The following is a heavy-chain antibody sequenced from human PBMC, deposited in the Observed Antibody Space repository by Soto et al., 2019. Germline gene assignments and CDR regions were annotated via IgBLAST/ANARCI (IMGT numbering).Heavy chain of an antibody. CDR1: GFTFSSYA. CDR2: ISYDGSNK. D-gene: IGHD6-13*01. CDR3: ARDRGYSSSWCYCGMDV. Sequence: QVQLVESGGGVVQPGRSLRLSCAASGFTFSSYAMHWVRQAPGKGLEWVAVISYDGSNKYYADSVKGRFTISRDNSKTTLYLQMNSLRAEDTTVYYCARDRGYSSSWCYCGMDVWGQGTTVTVSS. V-gene: IGHV3-30-3*01. J-gene: IGHJ6*02.